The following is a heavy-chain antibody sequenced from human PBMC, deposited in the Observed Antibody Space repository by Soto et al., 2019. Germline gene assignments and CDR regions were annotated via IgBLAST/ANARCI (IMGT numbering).Heavy chain of an antibody. CDR2: IYYSGST. CDR3: ARLSAYCSSTSCHPGWFDP. CDR1: GGSISSYY. J-gene: IGHJ5*02. D-gene: IGHD2-2*01. Sequence: QVQLQESGPGLVKPSETLSLTCTVSGGSISSYYWSWIRQPPGKGLEWIGYIYYSGSTNYNPSLKSRVPISVDTSKNQFSLKLSSVTAADTAVYYCARLSAYCSSTSCHPGWFDPWGQGTLVTVSS. V-gene: IGHV4-59*08.